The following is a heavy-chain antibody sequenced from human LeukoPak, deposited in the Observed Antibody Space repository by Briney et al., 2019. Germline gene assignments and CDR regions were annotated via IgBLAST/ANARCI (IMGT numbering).Heavy chain of an antibody. CDR3: AGNPYGSGNYFFFDY. J-gene: IGHJ4*02. CDR2: IQYDGSEK. Sequence: GGSLRLSCAASGFTFSSYAMHWVRQAPGKGLEWVASIQYDGSEKYYEDAVKGRFTISRDNSKNTLYLQMNSLRSEDTAVYYCAGNPYGSGNYFFFDYWGQATLVTVSS. V-gene: IGHV3-30*02. D-gene: IGHD3-10*01. CDR1: GFTFSSYA.